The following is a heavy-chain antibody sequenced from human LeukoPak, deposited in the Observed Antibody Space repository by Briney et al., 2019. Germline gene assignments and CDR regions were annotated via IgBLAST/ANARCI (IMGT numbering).Heavy chain of an antibody. CDR1: GGSLSSGDYY. CDR3: ASAPFENYFDY. V-gene: IGHV4-30-4*01. D-gene: IGHD2/OR15-2a*01. Sequence: SQTLSLTCTVSGGSLSSGDYYWSWIRQPPGKGLEWIGYIYYSGSTYYNPSLKSRVTISVDTSKNQFSLKLSSVTAADTAVYYCASAPFENYFDYWGQGTLVTVSS. CDR2: IYYSGST. J-gene: IGHJ4*02.